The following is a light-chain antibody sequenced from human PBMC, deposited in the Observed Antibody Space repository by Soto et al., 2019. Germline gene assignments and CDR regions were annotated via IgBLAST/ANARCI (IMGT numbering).Light chain of an antibody. J-gene: IGLJ1*01. Sequence: QSVLTQPPSVSGAPGQRVTISCTGSSSNIGAGYDVHWYQQLPGTAPKLLIYGNSNRPSGVPVRFSGSKSGTSASLAITGLQAEDEADHYCQSYDSSLSSYVFGTGTKLTVI. CDR1: SSNIGAGYD. V-gene: IGLV1-40*01. CDR3: QSYDSSLSSYV. CDR2: GNS.